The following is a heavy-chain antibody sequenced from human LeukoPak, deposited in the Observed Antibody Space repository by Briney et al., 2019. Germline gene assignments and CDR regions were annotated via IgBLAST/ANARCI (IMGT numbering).Heavy chain of an antibody. CDR3: AREEIVVVPAAYYYHMDV. J-gene: IGHJ6*03. Sequence: GGSLRLSCAASGFTFSSYEMNGVRQAPGKGLEWVSYISSSGSTIYYAGSAKGRFTISRDNAKNSLYLQMNSLRAEDTAVYYCAREEIVVVPAAYYYHMDVWGKGTTVTVSS. CDR2: ISSSGSTI. V-gene: IGHV3-48*03. CDR1: GFTFSSYE. D-gene: IGHD2-2*01.